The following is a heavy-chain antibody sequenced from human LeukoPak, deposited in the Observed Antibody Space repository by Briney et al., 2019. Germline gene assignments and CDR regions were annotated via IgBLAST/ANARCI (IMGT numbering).Heavy chain of an antibody. CDR1: GFTVSSNY. J-gene: IGHJ4*02. CDR2: IYSGGST. D-gene: IGHD6-6*01. CDR3: ARANVAARASDY. V-gene: IGHV3-53*01. Sequence: GGSLRLSCAASGFTVSSNYMSWVRQAPGKGLEWVSVIYSGGSTYYADSVKGRFTISRDNSKNTLYLQMNSLRAEDTAVYYCARANVAARASDYWGQGTLVTVSS.